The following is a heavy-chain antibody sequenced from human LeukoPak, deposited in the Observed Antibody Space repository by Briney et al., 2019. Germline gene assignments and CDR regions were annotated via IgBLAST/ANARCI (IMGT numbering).Heavy chain of an antibody. CDR1: GGSISSGGYS. CDR2: IYHSGST. Sequence: PSQTLSLTCAVSGGSISSGGYSWSWIRQPPGKGLEWIGYIYHSGSTYYNPSLKSRVTISIDGSKNQFSLKLSSVTAADTAVYYCARVPRGGDWYFDLWGRGTLVTVSS. D-gene: IGHD4-23*01. CDR3: ARVPRGGDWYFDL. V-gene: IGHV4-30-2*01. J-gene: IGHJ2*01.